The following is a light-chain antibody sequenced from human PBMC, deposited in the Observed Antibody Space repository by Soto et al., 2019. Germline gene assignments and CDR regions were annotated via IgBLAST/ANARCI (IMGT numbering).Light chain of an antibody. V-gene: IGKV1-39*01. CDR1: QSIRSY. CDR2: AAS. CDR3: QQYGSSGT. J-gene: IGKJ1*01. Sequence: IQMTQSPSSLSASVGDRVTITCRASQSIRSYLNWYQQKPGKAPKLLIYAASGLQTGVPSRFSGSGSGTDFTLTISRLEPEDFAVYYCQQYGSSGTFGQGTKVDIK.